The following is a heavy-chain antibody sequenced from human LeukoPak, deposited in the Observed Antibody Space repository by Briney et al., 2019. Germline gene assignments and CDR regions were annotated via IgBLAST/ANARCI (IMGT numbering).Heavy chain of an antibody. CDR3: SGGYCSGGSCFHFDY. V-gene: IGHV1-18*01. CDR2: ISAYNGNT. J-gene: IGHJ4*02. CDR1: GYTFTSYG. D-gene: IGHD2-15*01. Sequence: ASVKVSCKASGYTFTSYGISWVRQAPGQGLEWMGWISAYNGNTNYAQKLQGRVTMTTDTSTSTAYMELRSLRSDDTAVYYCSGGYCSGGSCFHFDYWGQGTLVTVSS.